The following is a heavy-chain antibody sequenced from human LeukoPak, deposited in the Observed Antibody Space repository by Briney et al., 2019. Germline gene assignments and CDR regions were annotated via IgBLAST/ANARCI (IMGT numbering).Heavy chain of an antibody. J-gene: IGHJ4*02. V-gene: IGHV3-11*05. D-gene: IGHD1-1*01. CDR1: GFTFSDYY. CDR2: ISSSSVYT. CDR3: ARDIERVHLWSDY. Sequence: GGSLRLSCAASGFTFSDYYMSWIRQAPGKGLGWISYISSSSVYTNYADSVKGRFTISRDNSKNSLYLQMDSLRAEDTAVYYCARDIERVHLWSDYWGQGTLVTVSS.